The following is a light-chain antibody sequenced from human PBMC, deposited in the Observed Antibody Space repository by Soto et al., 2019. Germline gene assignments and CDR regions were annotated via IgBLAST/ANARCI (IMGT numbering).Light chain of an antibody. CDR1: QSVSSY. CDR2: DVS. J-gene: IGKJ5*01. CDR3: QQRFT. Sequence: DIMLTQSPATLSLSLGERATLSCRASQSVSSYLAWYQQKPGQAPRLLIYDVSNRATGIPARFSGGGSGTDFTLTISSLEPEGFAVYYCQQRFTFGQGTRLEIK. V-gene: IGKV3-11*01.